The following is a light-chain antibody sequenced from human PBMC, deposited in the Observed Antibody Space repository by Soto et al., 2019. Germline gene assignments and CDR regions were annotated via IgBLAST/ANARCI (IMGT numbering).Light chain of an antibody. CDR2: EVN. J-gene: IGLJ1*01. CDR1: GSDVGAYNL. V-gene: IGLV2-23*02. Sequence: QSLLTQPASVSGSPGQSITISCAGTGSDVGAYNLVSWYQQHPGKAHKLLICEVNTRPSAISNRFSGSKSGDTASLTISGPQAEDEDHYFCCSYAGTVAYVFGTGTKVTVL. CDR3: CSYAGTVAYV.